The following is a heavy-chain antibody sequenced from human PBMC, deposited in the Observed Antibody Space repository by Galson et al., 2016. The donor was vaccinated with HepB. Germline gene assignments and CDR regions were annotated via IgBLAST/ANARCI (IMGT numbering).Heavy chain of an antibody. J-gene: IGHJ3*02. Sequence: SLRLSCAASGSTVNVQYMSWVRQAPGKGLEWVAISYIDDNTYYADSVQGRFIISRDNPKTTVYLQMNSLRAEDTARYYCARDGGDRGSYSVGDSFDIWGQGTMVTVSS. V-gene: IGHV3-53*01. CDR1: GSTVNVQY. D-gene: IGHD1-26*01. CDR3: ARDGGDRGSYSVGDSFDI. CDR2: SYIDDNT.